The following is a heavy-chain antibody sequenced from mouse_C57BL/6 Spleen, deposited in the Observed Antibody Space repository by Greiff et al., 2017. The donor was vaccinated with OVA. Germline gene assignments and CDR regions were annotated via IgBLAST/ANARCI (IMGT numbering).Heavy chain of an antibody. CDR1: GYTFTSYW. J-gene: IGHJ4*01. Sequence: QVQLQQPGAELVKPGASVKLSCKASGYTFTSYWMHWVKQRPGQGLEWIGMIHPYSGSTNYNEKFKSQATLTVDKSSSTAYMQLSSLTSEDSAVYYCARCPHYYAMDYWGQGTTVTVSS. CDR3: ARCPHYYAMDY. CDR2: IHPYSGST. V-gene: IGHV1-64*01.